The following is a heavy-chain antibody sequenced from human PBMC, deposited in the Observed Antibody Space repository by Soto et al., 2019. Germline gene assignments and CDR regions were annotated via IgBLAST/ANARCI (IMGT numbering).Heavy chain of an antibody. Sequence: EVQLLESGGGLVQPGGSLRLSCAASGFTFSSYAMSWVRQAPGKGLEWVSTISGSGGSTYYADSVKGRFTISRDNSKNTLYVQMNSLRAEDTAVYYCAKDGLGAYSYGSYYFDYWGQGTLVTVSS. CDR1: GFTFSSYA. D-gene: IGHD5-18*01. CDR2: ISGSGGST. V-gene: IGHV3-23*01. J-gene: IGHJ4*02. CDR3: AKDGLGAYSYGSYYFDY.